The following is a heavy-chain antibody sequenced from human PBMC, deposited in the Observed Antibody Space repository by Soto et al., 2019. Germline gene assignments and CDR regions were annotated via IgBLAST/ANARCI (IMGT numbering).Heavy chain of an antibody. V-gene: IGHV3-23*01. Sequence: PGGSLRLSCAASGFTFSSYAMSWVRQAPGKGLEWVSAISGSGGSTYYADSVKGRFTISRDNSKNTLYLQMNSLRAEDTAVYYCAKVPPPFYSSSWPPAIRPVDYWGQGTLVTVSS. CDR1: GFTFSSYA. CDR2: ISGSGGST. J-gene: IGHJ4*02. D-gene: IGHD6-13*01. CDR3: AKVPPPFYSSSWPPAIRPVDY.